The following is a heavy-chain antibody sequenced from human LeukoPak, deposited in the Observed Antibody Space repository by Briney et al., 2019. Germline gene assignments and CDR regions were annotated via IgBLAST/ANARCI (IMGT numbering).Heavy chain of an antibody. J-gene: IGHJ4*02. D-gene: IGHD6-13*01. Sequence: SETLSLTCTVSGGSISSSSYYWGWIRQPPGKGVEWIGSIYYSGSTYYNPSLKSRVTISVDTSKNQFSLKLSSVTAADTAVYYCARAVPPGYSSSWYLAFDYWGQGTLVTVSS. CDR2: IYYSGST. V-gene: IGHV4-39*01. CDR3: ARAVPPGYSSSWYLAFDY. CDR1: GGSISSSSYY.